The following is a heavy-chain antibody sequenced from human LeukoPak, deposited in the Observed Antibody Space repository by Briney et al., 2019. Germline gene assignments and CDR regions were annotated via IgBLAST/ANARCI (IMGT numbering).Heavy chain of an antibody. CDR3: AREWFDP. J-gene: IGHJ5*02. V-gene: IGHV4-38-2*02. CDR1: NYSLKRGYY. Sequence: SETLSLTCSVSNYSLKRGYYWGWIRQPPGKGLEWIGNIYHTGYSYSNPSLKSRVSLSVDTSKNQFSLNLSSVTAADTAVYYCAREWFDPWGQGTLVTVSS. CDR2: IYHTGYS.